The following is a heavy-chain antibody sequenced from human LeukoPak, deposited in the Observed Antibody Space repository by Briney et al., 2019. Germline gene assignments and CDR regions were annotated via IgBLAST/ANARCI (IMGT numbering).Heavy chain of an antibody. J-gene: IGHJ6*03. D-gene: IGHD4-17*01. V-gene: IGHV4-38-2*02. CDR1: GYPINGGYF. CDR3: AATETPYYYMDV. CDR2: ISQRGYT. Sequence: PSETLSLTCNVSGYPINGGYFWAWIRQTPGKGLEWIATISQRGYTYYNPSLTSRVTISLDTSKNHFSLRLTSVTAADTAIYYCAATETPYYYMDVWGKGTAVIVS.